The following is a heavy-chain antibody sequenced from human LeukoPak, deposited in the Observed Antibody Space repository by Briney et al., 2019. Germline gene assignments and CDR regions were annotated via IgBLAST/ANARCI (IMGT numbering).Heavy chain of an antibody. J-gene: IGHJ4*02. D-gene: IGHD6-19*01. CDR1: GGSISNSRYY. Sequence: PSETLSLTRAVSGGSISNSRYYWGWIRQTPGKGLEWIGTMHYSGSTYYNPYLKSRVTISVDTSKNQFSLKLSSVTAADTAVFYCARRASDWSFDYWGQGTLVTVSS. CDR2: MHYSGST. CDR3: ARRASDWSFDY. V-gene: IGHV4-39*01.